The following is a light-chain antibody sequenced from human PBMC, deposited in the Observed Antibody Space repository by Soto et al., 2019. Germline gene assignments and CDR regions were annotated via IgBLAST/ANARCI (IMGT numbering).Light chain of an antibody. J-gene: IGLJ1*01. Sequence: QSALTQPASVSGSPGQSITISCTGTSSDVGSYNLVSWYQQHPGKAPKLMIYEGSKRPSGVSNRFSGSKSGNTASLTISGLQAEDGADYYCCSYAGSSSYFFGTGTKVTVL. CDR3: CSYAGSSSYF. CDR1: SSDVGSYNL. CDR2: EGS. V-gene: IGLV2-23*01.